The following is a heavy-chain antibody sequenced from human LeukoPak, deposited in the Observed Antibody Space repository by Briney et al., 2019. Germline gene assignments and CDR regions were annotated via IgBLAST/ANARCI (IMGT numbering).Heavy chain of an antibody. D-gene: IGHD5-12*01. Sequence: PGGSLRLSCAASGFTFSNAWMSWVRQAPGKGLEWVSGISWNSGTIGYAVSVKGRFTISRDNAKNSLYLQMNSLRAEDTALYYCAKGPNSGYDTGEKYLDYWGQGTLVTVSS. CDR2: ISWNSGTI. J-gene: IGHJ4*02. CDR1: GFTFSNAW. V-gene: IGHV3-9*01. CDR3: AKGPNSGYDTGEKYLDY.